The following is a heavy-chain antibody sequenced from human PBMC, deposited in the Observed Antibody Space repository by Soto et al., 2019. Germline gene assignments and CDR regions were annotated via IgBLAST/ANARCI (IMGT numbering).Heavy chain of an antibody. D-gene: IGHD2-2*01. V-gene: IGHV3-21*01. J-gene: IGHJ3*01. CDR2: ISSSSSYI. CDR3: ARDKSTDFDAFDL. CDR1: GFTFSSYS. Sequence: PGGSLRLSCAASGFTFSSYSMNWVRQAPGKGLEWVSAISSSSSYIYYADSVKGRFTISRDNAKNSLYLQMNSLRAEDTAVYYCARDKSTDFDAFDLWGQGTMVTVSS.